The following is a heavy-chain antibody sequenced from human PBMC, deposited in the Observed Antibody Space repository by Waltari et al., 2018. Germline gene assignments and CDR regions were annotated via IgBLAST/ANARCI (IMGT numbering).Heavy chain of an antibody. D-gene: IGHD4-17*01. CDR3: ARHDYGDYVPN. CDR1: GGSISSSRYY. V-gene: IGHV4-39*07. Sequence: QLQLQESGPGLVKPSETLSLTCTVSGGSISSSRYYWGWIRQPPGKGLEWIGSIYYSGSTYYNPSLKSRVTISVDTSKNQFSLKLSSVTAADTAVYYCARHDYGDYVPNWGQGTLVTVSS. J-gene: IGHJ4*02. CDR2: IYYSGST.